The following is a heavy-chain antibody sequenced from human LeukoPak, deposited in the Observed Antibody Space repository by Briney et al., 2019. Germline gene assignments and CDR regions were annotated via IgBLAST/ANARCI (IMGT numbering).Heavy chain of an antibody. J-gene: IGHJ4*02. Sequence: PGGSLRLSCAASGFTFSNYAMSWVRQAPGKGLEWVSVIYSGGNTYYTDSVKGRFTISRDNPKNTVFLQMGSLRGEDTAVYYCARCYYDGSGFYYYFDYWGQGTLVTVSS. V-gene: IGHV3-53*01. CDR2: IYSGGNT. CDR3: ARCYYDGSGFYYYFDY. D-gene: IGHD3-22*01. CDR1: GFTFSNYA.